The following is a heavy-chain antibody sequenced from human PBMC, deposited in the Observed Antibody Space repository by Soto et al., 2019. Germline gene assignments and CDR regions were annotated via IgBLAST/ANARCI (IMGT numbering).Heavy chain of an antibody. V-gene: IGHV3-23*01. J-gene: IGHJ4*02. CDR1: GLTFGSRA. CDR3: ARGSTDSYPGSRIFDF. Sequence: LGGSLRLSCVASGLTFGSRALSWVRQAPGEGLHWVSTITDTGGDAKYADSVRGRFVISRDNSKKTLYLQMTSLTAEDSAMYFCARGSTDSYPGSRIFDFWGRGTLVTVSS. D-gene: IGHD3-10*01. CDR2: ITDTGGDA.